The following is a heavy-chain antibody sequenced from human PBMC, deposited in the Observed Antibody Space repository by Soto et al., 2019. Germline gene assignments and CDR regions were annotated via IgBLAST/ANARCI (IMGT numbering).Heavy chain of an antibody. Sequence: GASVKVSFKASGYTFTIYDINWVRQATGQGLEWMGWMNPNTGNTGYARKFQGRVTMTRDTSISTAYMELSSLTSEDTAVYFCARGYDYYYGIDVWGRGTTVTVSS. V-gene: IGHV1-8*01. CDR2: MNPNTGNT. CDR3: ARGYDYYYGIDV. CDR1: GYTFTIYD. J-gene: IGHJ6*02.